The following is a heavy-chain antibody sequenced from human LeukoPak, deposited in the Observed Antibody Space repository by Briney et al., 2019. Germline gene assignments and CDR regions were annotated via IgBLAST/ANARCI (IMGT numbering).Heavy chain of an antibody. Sequence: GGSLRLSCAASGFTFSSYWMSWVRQAPGKGLEWVANIKQDGSEKYYVDSVKGRFTISRDNSKNTLYLQMNSLRAEDTAVYYCARLRRCSSTSCFSGYFQHWGQGTLVTVSS. CDR1: GFTFSSYW. CDR3: ARLRRCSSTSCFSGYFQH. V-gene: IGHV3-7*01. CDR2: IKQDGSEK. D-gene: IGHD2-2*01. J-gene: IGHJ1*01.